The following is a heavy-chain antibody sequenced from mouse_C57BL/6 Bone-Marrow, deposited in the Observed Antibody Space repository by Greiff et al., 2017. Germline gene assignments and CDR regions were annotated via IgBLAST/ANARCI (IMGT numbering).Heavy chain of an antibody. CDR1: GYTFTSYW. CDR3: ARGGYDYAGFAY. V-gene: IGHV1-61*01. J-gene: IGHJ3*01. CDR2: IYPSDSET. D-gene: IGHD2-4*01. Sequence: QVQLQQPGAELVRPGSSVKLSCKASGYTFTSYWMDWVKQRPGQGLEWIGNIYPSDSETHYNQKFKDKATLTVDKSSSTAYMQLSSLTSEGSAVYYCARGGYDYAGFAYWGQGTLVTVSA.